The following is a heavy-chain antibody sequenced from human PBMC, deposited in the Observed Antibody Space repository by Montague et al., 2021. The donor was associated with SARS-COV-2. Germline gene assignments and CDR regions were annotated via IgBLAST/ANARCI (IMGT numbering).Heavy chain of an antibody. J-gene: IGHJ4*02. CDR2: INYSGST. Sequence: SETLSLTCTVSGDSMNNYYWSWIRQPPGKGLEWIGYINYSGSTHYNLSLQSRVTLSKDTSKNQFSLRLTPVTVADTAKCFCARAPIYRSSWYAYFDYWGQGTLVTVSS. CDR3: ARAPIYRSSWYAYFDY. CDR1: GDSMNNYY. D-gene: IGHD6-13*01. V-gene: IGHV4-59*01.